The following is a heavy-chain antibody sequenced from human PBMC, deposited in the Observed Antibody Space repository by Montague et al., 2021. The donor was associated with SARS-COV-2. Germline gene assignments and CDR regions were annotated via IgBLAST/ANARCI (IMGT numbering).Heavy chain of an antibody. J-gene: IGHJ6*02. CDR2: IYSGGST. CDR1: GFTVSSNY. CDR3: ARGGGYYSYGMDV. V-gene: IGHV3-53*01. D-gene: IGHD2-15*01. Sequence: SLRLSCAASGFTVSSNYMSWVRQAPGKGLQWVSVIYSGGSTYSADSVKGRLTVSRDNSKNTLILQMNSLRAEDTAVYYCARGGGYYSYGMDVWGQGTTVTVSS.